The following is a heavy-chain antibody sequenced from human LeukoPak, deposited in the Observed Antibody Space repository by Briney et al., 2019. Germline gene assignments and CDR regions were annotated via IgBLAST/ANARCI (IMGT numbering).Heavy chain of an antibody. D-gene: IGHD3/OR15-3a*01. J-gene: IGHJ3*02. CDR3: GGRGLVEDAFDI. V-gene: IGHV4-59*08. Sequence: SETLSLTCTVSGGAIRSYYWSWIRQPPGKGLEWIGYVYYSGSTNYNPSLKSRVTISVDTSKNQLSLKLSSVTAADTAVYYCGGRGLVEDAFDIWGQGTMVTVSS. CDR1: GGAIRSYY. CDR2: VYYSGST.